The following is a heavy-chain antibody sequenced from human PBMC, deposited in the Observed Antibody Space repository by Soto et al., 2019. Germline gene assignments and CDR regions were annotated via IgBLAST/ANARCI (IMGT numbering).Heavy chain of an antibody. Sequence: EVQLVESGGGLVKPWGSLRLSCAASGFTFTRYSMNWVCQAPGKGLELVSSISSTSKYIYYGESMKGQFTISRDNTKNSLYLEMNSLRAEDTAVYYCARESEDLTSNFDYWGQGTLVTVSS. CDR2: ISSTSKYI. CDR3: ARESEDLTSNFDY. CDR1: GFTFTRYS. V-gene: IGHV3-21*06. J-gene: IGHJ4*02.